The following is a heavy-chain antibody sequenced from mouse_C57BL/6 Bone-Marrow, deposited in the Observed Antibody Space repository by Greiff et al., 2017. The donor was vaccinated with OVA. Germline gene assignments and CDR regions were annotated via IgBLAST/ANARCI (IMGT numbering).Heavy chain of an antibody. V-gene: IGHV14-1*01. J-gene: IGHJ2*01. CDR1: GFNIKDYY. Sequence: EVQLQQSGAELVRPGASVKLSCTASGFNIKDYYMHWVKQRPEQGLEWIGRIDPEDGDTEYAPKFQGKATMTADTSSNTAYLQLSSLTSEDTAVYYCTTGGLRRDYFDYWGQGTTLTVSS. D-gene: IGHD2-2*01. CDR2: IDPEDGDT. CDR3: TTGGLRRDYFDY.